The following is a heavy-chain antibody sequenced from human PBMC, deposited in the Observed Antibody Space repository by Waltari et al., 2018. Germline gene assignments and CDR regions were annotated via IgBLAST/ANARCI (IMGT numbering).Heavy chain of an antibody. J-gene: IGHJ4*02. D-gene: IGHD3-22*01. CDR3: ARAHYYDSSGYPASHYFFDY. V-gene: IGHV4-30-2*01. CDR2: IYHSGST. CDR1: GGSISSVGYS. Sequence: QLQLQESGSGLVKPSQTLSLTCAVSGGSISSVGYSWSWIRQPPGKGLEWIGYIYHSGSTYYNPSLKSRVTISVDRSKNQFSLKLSSVTAADTTVYYCARAHYYDSSGYPASHYFFDYWGQGTLVTVSS.